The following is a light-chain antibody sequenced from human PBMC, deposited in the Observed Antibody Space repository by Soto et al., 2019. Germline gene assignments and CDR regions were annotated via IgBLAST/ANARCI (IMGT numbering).Light chain of an antibody. CDR2: YDS. J-gene: IGLJ2*01. CDR1: NIGSKS. CDR3: QVWDSSSDHPVV. V-gene: IGLV3-21*04. Sequence: SYELTQPPSVSVAPGKTARITCGGNNIGSKSVHWYQQKPGQAPVLVIYYDSDRPSGIPERFSGSNSGNTATLTISRVEAGDEVEYYCQVWDSSSDHPVVFSGGTKLTVL.